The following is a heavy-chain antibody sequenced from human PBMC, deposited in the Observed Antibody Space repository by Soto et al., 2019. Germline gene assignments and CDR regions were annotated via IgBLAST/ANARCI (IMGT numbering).Heavy chain of an antibody. J-gene: IGHJ4*02. CDR2: INSDGSST. CDR1: GFTFSSYW. CDR3: ARDRTVTGRGPFDY. Sequence: PGGSLRLSCASSGFTFSSYWMHWVRQAPGKGLVWVSRINSDGSSTSYADSVKGRFTISRDNAKNTLYLQMNSLRAEDTAVYYCARDRTVTGRGPFDYWGQGTLVTVSS. V-gene: IGHV3-74*01. D-gene: IGHD4-17*01.